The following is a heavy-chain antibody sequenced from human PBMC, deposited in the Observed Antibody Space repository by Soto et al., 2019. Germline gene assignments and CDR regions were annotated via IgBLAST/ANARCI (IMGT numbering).Heavy chain of an antibody. CDR3: ARGPPWSRSQRPQGGMDV. D-gene: IGHD3-3*01. V-gene: IGHV1-69*06. Sequence: QVQLLQSGAEVKKPGSSVKVSCKASGGTFTSYAISWVRQAPGQGLEWMGGIVPVFGTATYAQRFQDRVTITEDRSASTADLEMSDVSSDDTAVYYCARGPPWSRSQRPQGGMDVWGQGTSLIVSS. CDR2: IVPVFGTA. CDR1: GGTFTSYA. J-gene: IGHJ6*02.